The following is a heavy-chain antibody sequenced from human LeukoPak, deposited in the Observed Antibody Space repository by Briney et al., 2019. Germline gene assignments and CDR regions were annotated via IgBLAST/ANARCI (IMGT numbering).Heavy chain of an antibody. CDR1: GFTFSSYW. J-gene: IGHJ4*02. Sequence: PGGSLRLSCAVSGFTFSSYWMHWVRQAPGKGLVWVSRINSDGSTTTYADSVKGRFTISRDNAKNTLYLQMNSLRAEDTAAYYCARERGGLSSSWYFTLDYWGQGTLVTASS. V-gene: IGHV3-74*03. D-gene: IGHD6-13*01. CDR3: ARERGGLSSSWYFTLDY. CDR2: INSDGSTT.